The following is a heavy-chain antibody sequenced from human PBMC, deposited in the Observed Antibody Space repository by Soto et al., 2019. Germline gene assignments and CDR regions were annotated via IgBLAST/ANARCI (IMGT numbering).Heavy chain of an antibody. J-gene: IGHJ4*02. V-gene: IGHV3-48*03. Sequence: GGSLRLSCAPAGFTLSAYEMHWVRQAAGQGLEWVSYISKSGGTTYYADSVKGRFTISRADAKNSVYLQMSSLRPEDMAVYKCVREGHYYFDYWGQGALVTVSS. CDR3: VREGHYYFDY. CDR1: GFTLSAYE. CDR2: ISKSGGTT.